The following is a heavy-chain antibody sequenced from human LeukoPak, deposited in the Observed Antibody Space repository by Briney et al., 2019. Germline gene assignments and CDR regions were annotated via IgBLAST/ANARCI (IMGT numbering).Heavy chain of an antibody. Sequence: SETLSLTCTVSGGSISSGSYYWSWIRPPAGKGLVWLGCIYASGSTNYNPSVTCRVTISVDTSKNQPSLKLSSVTAADTAVYYCARDAGWSGSDAFDIWGQGTMVTVSS. D-gene: IGHD3-3*01. CDR1: GGSISSGSYY. J-gene: IGHJ3*02. CDR2: IYASGST. CDR3: ARDAGWSGSDAFDI. V-gene: IGHV4-61*02.